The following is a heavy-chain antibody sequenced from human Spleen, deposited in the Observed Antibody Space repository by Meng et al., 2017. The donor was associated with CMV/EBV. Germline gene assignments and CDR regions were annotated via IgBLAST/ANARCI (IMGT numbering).Heavy chain of an antibody. J-gene: IGHJ4*02. CDR3: ARDRNYAVFDY. CDR2: IYYTGST. D-gene: IGHD1-7*01. Sequence: SETLSLTCTVSDASINNYYWSWIRQPPGKGLEWIGYIYYTGSTNHNPSLERRVTLSLDTSKNQVTLKLNSVTAADSAVYFCARDRNYAVFDYWGQGTLVTVSS. V-gene: IGHV4-59*01. CDR1: DASINNYY.